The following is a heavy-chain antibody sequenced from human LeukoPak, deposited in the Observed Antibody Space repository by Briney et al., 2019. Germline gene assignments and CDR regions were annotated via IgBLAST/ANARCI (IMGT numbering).Heavy chain of an antibody. CDR1: GFTFSSYA. CDR2: ISGSGGST. V-gene: IGHV3-23*01. Sequence: GGSLRLSCAASGFTFSSYAMSWVRQAPGKRLEWVSAISGSGGSTYYADSVKGRFTISRDNSKNTLYLQMNSLRAEDTAVYYCAKGLYGSGSYNYYFDYWGQGTLVTVSS. J-gene: IGHJ4*02. CDR3: AKGLYGSGSYNYYFDY. D-gene: IGHD3-10*01.